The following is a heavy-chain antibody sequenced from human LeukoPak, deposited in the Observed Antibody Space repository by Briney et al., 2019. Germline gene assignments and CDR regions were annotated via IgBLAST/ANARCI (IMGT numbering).Heavy chain of an antibody. D-gene: IGHD1-26*01. CDR3: ARVEVGDTLRAYYFDY. Sequence: PGGSLRLSCAASGFTFSSYAMHWVRQAPGKGLEWVAVISYDGSNKYYADSVKGRFTISRDNSKNTLYLQMNSLRAEDTAVYYCARVEVGDTLRAYYFDYWGQGTLVTVSS. V-gene: IGHV3-30*04. CDR1: GFTFSSYA. CDR2: ISYDGSNK. J-gene: IGHJ4*02.